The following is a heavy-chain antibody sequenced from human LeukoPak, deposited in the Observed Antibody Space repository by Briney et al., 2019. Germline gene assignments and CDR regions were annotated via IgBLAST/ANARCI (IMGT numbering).Heavy chain of an antibody. Sequence: GGSLRLSCAASGFIFSNYAMNWVRQAPGKGLEWVSTIRESGGDTHYADSVKGRFTISRDNSKNTLYLQMNSLRAEDTAVYYCARSTGDCSGGTCYSDFDCWGQGTLVTVSS. J-gene: IGHJ4*02. CDR3: ARSTGDCSGGTCYSDFDC. V-gene: IGHV3-23*01. CDR1: GFIFSNYA. CDR2: IRESGGDT. D-gene: IGHD2-15*01.